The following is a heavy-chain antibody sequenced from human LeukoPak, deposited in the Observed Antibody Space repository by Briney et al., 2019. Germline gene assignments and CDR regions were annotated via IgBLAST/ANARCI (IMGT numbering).Heavy chain of an antibody. CDR1: GGSISNYY. CDR3: VRMQSLGWFDP. CDR2: IYPDGST. Sequence: SETLSLTCTVSGGSISNYYWSWIRQPAGKGPEWIGRIYPDGSTNYNPSLKSRVTMSIDMSKNQFSLNPSSATAADTAVYYCVRMQSLGWFDPWGQGSLITVSS. D-gene: IGHD3-16*01. J-gene: IGHJ5*02. V-gene: IGHV4-4*07.